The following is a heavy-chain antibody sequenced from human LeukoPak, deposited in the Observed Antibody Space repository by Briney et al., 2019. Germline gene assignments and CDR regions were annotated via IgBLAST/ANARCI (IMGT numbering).Heavy chain of an antibody. V-gene: IGHV3-13*01. D-gene: IGHD5-18*01. Sequence: GGSLRLSCTASGFTLGGHDMHWVRQTTGDGLEWVAAVSAGHHAFYAGSVRGRFTVSREDAKNSLYLQMNSLRAGDTAVYYCVREARGYHYTYFDYWGQGSLVTVSP. J-gene: IGHJ4*02. CDR2: VSAGHHA. CDR1: GFTLGGHD. CDR3: VREARGYHYTYFDY.